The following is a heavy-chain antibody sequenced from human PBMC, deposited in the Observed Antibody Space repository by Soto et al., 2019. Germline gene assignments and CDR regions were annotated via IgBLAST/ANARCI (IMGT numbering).Heavy chain of an antibody. CDR3: ARDRPYSSSSSVRFDP. CDR1: GYTYTTYG. J-gene: IGHJ5*02. V-gene: IGHV1-18*04. D-gene: IGHD6-13*01. CDR2: ISAFNAYT. Sequence: GASVKVSCKASGYTYTTYGITWVRQAPGQGLEGMGWISAFNAYTTYAQKFQGRVTMTTDTSTSTAYMELRGLRSDDTAVYYCARDRPYSSSSSVRFDPWGQGTLVTVSS.